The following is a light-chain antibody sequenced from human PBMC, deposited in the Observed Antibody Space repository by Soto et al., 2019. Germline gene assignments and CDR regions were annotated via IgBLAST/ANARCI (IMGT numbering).Light chain of an antibody. CDR2: DVS. CDR3: QQYNGYPLT. V-gene: IGKV1-5*01. J-gene: IGKJ4*01. Sequence: DIQMTQSPSTLSASVGDRVTITCRASQTLRTWLAWYQQKPGKAPKLLIYDVSILQSGVPSRFSGSGSGTGFTLTISSLQPDDFARYYCQQYNGYPLTFGRGTKVEFK. CDR1: QTLRTW.